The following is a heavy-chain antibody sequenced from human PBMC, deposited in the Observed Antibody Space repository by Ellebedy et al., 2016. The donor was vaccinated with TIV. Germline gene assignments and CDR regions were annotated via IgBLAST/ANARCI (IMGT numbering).Heavy chain of an antibody. V-gene: IGHV3-7*01. CDR2: IKQAGSEK. D-gene: IGHD3-10*01. J-gene: IGHJ4*02. CDR1: EFTFSTYW. CDR3: ATERGAYSGSGQAFDY. Sequence: PGGSLRLSCAASEFTFSTYWMNWVRQAPGKGLEWVATIKQAGSEKYYVDSVKGRLTITRDNAANSLYLKMNSLRAEDTAVYYCATERGAYSGSGQAFDYWGQGTLVTVSS.